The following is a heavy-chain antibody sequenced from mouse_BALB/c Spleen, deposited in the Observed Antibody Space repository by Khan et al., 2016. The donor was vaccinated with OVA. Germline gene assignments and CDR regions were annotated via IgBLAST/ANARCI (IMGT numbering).Heavy chain of an antibody. CDR3: ARIYAGDFDY. Sequence: VQLKESGPGLVKPSQSLSLTCTVTGYSITSDYAWNWIRQFPGNKLEWMGYISYSGNTKYNPSLKSRISITRDTSKNQFFLQLNSVTAEDTATXYCARIYAGDFDYWRQGTTLTLAS. J-gene: IGHJ2*01. V-gene: IGHV3-2*02. D-gene: IGHD2-12*01. CDR2: ISYSGNT. CDR1: GYSITSDYA.